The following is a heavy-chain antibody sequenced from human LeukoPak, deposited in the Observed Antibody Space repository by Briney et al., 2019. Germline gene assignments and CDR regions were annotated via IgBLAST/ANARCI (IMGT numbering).Heavy chain of an antibody. CDR2: ISYDGSNK. CDR3: ATYSTRNAREFQS. CDR1: GFTFSSYG. V-gene: IGHV3-30*03. J-gene: IGHJ1*01. Sequence: PGGSLRLSCAASGFTFSSYGMHWVRQAPGKGLEWVAVISYDGSNKYYADSVKGRFTISRDNSKNTLYLQMNSLRAEDTAMYYCATYSTRNAREFQSWGQGTLVTVSS. D-gene: IGHD2/OR15-2a*01.